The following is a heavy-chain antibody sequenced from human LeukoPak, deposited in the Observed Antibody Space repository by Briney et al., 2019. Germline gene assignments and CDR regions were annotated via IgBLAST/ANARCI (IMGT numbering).Heavy chain of an antibody. CDR2: IYYSGSI. CDR3: AIARGNLNHDYGDYKPLYYFDY. J-gene: IGHJ4*02. V-gene: IGHV4-39*07. Sequence: SETLSLTCTVSGGSISSSSYYWGWIRQPPGKGLEWIGSIYYSGSIYYNPSLKSRVTISVNTSKKQFSLKLSSVTAADTAVYYCAIARGNLNHDYGDYKPLYYFDYWGQGTLVTVSS. D-gene: IGHD4-17*01. CDR1: GGSISSSSYY.